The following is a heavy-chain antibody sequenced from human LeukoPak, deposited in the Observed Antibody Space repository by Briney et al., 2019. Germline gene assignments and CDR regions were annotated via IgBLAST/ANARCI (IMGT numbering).Heavy chain of an antibody. CDR3: ARDKELAAAGNWFDP. J-gene: IGHJ5*02. D-gene: IGHD6-13*01. CDR1: GGSISSSNW. V-gene: IGHV4-4*02. CDR2: IYHSGST. Sequence: PSGTLSLTCAVSGGSISSSNWWSWVRQPPGKGLEWIGEIYHSGSTNHNPSLKSRVTISVDKSKNQFSLKLSSVTAADTAVYYCARDKELAAAGNWFDPWGQGTLVTVSS.